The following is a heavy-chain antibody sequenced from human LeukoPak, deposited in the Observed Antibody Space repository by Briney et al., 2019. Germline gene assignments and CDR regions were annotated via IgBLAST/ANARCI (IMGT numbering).Heavy chain of an antibody. D-gene: IGHD5-18*01. V-gene: IGHV1-69*05. CDR3: ARDTAMVQFDY. Sequence: ASVKVSCKASGGTFSSYAISWVRQALGQGLEWMGGIIPIFGTANYAQKFQGRVTITTDESTSTAYMELSRLRSDDTAVYYCARDTAMVQFDYWGQGTLVTVSS. CDR2: IIPIFGTA. CDR1: GGTFSSYA. J-gene: IGHJ4*02.